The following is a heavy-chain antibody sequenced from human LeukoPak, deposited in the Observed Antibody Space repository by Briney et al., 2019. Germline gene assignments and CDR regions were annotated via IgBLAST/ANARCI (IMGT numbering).Heavy chain of an antibody. CDR2: IYSGGNT. J-gene: IGHJ1*01. D-gene: IGHD3-22*01. CDR1: GFTFSSYS. V-gene: IGHV3-53*01. CDR3: ALGDTSGYYYFQH. Sequence: GGSLRLSCAASGFTFSSYSMNWVRQAPGKGLEWVSVIYSGGNTYYADSVKGRFTISRDNSKNTLYLQMNSLRAEDTAVYYCALGDTSGYYYFQHWGQGTLVTVSS.